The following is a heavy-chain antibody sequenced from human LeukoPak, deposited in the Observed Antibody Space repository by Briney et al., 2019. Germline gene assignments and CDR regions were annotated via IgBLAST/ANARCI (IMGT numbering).Heavy chain of an antibody. Sequence: GGSLRLSCAASGFTFSSYWMSWVRQAPGKGLEWVANIKQDGSEKYYVDSVKGRFTISRDNAKNSLYLQVNSLRAEDTAVYYCARDWPPNWFDPWGQGTLVSVSS. CDR2: IKQDGSEK. CDR3: ARDWPPNWFDP. J-gene: IGHJ5*02. CDR1: GFTFSSYW. V-gene: IGHV3-7*04.